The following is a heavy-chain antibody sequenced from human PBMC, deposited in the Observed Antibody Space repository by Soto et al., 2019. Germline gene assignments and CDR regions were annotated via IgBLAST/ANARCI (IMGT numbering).Heavy chain of an antibody. CDR3: ARDLASTTIPNY. J-gene: IGHJ4*02. CDR2: IKQDGSEK. Sequence: EVQLVESGGGLVQPGGSLRLSCAASGFTFSSYWMSWVRQAPGKGLEWVANIKQDGSEKYYVDSVKGRFTISRDNAKNSRYRQRNSLRAEDTAVYYCARDLASTTIPNYWGQGPLVTVSS. D-gene: IGHD4-17*01. V-gene: IGHV3-7*04. CDR1: GFTFSSYW.